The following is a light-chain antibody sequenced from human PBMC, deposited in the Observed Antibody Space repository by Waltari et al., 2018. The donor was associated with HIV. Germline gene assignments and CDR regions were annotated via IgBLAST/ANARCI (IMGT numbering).Light chain of an antibody. CDR1: KLGAKY. CDR3: QAWDSNTGV. CDR2: QDS. V-gene: IGLV3-1*01. J-gene: IGLJ3*02. Sequence: SYELTQPPSVSVSPGQTASITCSGDKLGAKYACWYQQRPGQSPVLAIYQDSKRPSGISERFSGSNSGNTATLTISGTQAMDEADYYCQAWDSNTGVFGGGTKLTVL.